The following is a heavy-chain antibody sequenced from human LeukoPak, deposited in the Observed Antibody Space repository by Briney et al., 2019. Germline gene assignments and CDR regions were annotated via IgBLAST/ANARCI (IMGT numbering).Heavy chain of an antibody. J-gene: IGHJ4*02. CDR1: GGSISSYY. CDR3: ARANPADYFDY. V-gene: IGHV4-59*01. D-gene: IGHD1-14*01. Sequence: SETLSLTCTVSGGSISSYYWSWLRQPPGKGLEWIGYIYYSGSTNYNPSLKSRVTISVDTSKNQFSLKLSSVTAADTAVYYCARANPADYFDYWGQGTLVTASS. CDR2: IYYSGST.